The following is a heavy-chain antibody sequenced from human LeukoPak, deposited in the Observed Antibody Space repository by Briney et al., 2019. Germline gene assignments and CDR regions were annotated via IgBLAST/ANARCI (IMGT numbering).Heavy chain of an antibody. CDR3: ARASGVSSSWYGGSY. CDR1: GYTFTSYG. D-gene: IGHD6-13*01. Sequence: ASVKVSCKASGYTFTSYGISWVRQAPGQGLEWMGWIGAYNGNTNYAQKLQGRVTMTTDTSTSTAYMELRSLRSDDTAVYYCARASGVSSSWYGGSYWGQGTLVTVSS. J-gene: IGHJ4*02. CDR2: IGAYNGNT. V-gene: IGHV1-18*04.